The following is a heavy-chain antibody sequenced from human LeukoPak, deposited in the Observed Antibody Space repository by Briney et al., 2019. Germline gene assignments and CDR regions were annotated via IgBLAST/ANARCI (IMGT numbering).Heavy chain of an antibody. J-gene: IGHJ6*02. CDR1: EFTFSSYA. V-gene: IGHV3-23*01. CDR3: AKYLRAKGPPYASDV. CDR2: ISDSGGST. Sequence: GGSLRLSCAASEFTFSSYAMHCVRQAPGKGLEWVPGISDSGGSTYYADSVKGRFTISRDNSKNTLYLQMNSLRAEDTAGYYCAKYLRAKGPPYASDVWGQGTTVTVSS.